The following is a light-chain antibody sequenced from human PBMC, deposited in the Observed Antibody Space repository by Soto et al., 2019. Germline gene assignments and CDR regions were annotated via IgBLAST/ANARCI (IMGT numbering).Light chain of an antibody. J-gene: IGKJ5*01. Sequence: AIQLTQSPSSLSASVGDRVTIPCRASKGISSALAGYQQNPGKVPKLLLYDASSLESGVRSRCSGSGSGTDITLTISSLQPEDFATYYCQHFNNYPSTCGQGTRLEIK. CDR3: QHFNNYPST. V-gene: IGKV1D-13*01. CDR1: KGISSA. CDR2: DAS.